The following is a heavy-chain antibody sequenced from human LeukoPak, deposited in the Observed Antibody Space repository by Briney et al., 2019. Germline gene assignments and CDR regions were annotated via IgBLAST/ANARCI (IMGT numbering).Heavy chain of an antibody. D-gene: IGHD3-16*02. V-gene: IGHV3-7*01. Sequence: GGSLRLSCAASGFTFSSYWMTWVRQAPGQGLEWVANIEQNGREKNYVDSVKGRFTISRDNAKNSLYLQMNSLRAEDTAVYYCATYRTRRGNSLDFWGRGTLVTVSS. CDR3: ATYRTRRGNSLDF. CDR2: IEQNGREK. J-gene: IGHJ4*02. CDR1: GFTFSSYW.